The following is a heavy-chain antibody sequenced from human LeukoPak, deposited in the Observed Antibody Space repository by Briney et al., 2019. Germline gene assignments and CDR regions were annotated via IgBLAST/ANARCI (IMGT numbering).Heavy chain of an antibody. Sequence: GGSLRLSCAASGFTFSSYSMTWVRQAPGKGLEWVSYISSSSSTIYYADSVKGRFTISRDNAKNSLYLQMNSLRAEDTAVYYCARGGEYQLLYDYFDYWGQGTLVTVSS. CDR1: GFTFSSYS. CDR2: ISSSSSTI. J-gene: IGHJ4*02. CDR3: ARGGEYQLLYDYFDY. V-gene: IGHV3-48*01. D-gene: IGHD2-2*02.